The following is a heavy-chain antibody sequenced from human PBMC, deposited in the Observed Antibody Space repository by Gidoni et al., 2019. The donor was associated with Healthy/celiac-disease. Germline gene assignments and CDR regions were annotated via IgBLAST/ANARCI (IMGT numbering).Heavy chain of an antibody. V-gene: IGHV4-4*07. CDR2: IYTSGST. CDR1: GGSISSYY. D-gene: IGHD1-20*01. J-gene: IGHJ4*02. CDR3: ASHLPNLNDNSPKRNHNLTPVDY. Sequence: QVQLQASGPGLVNPSETLSLTCTVSGGSISSYYCSWIRQPAGKGLEWIGRIYTSGSTNYNPSLKSRVTMSVDTSKNQFSLKLSSVTAADTAVYYCASHLPNLNDNSPKRNHNLTPVDYWGQGTLVTVSS.